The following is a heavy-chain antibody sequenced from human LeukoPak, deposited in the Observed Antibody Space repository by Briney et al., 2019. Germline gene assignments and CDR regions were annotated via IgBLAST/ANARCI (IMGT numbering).Heavy chain of an antibody. Sequence: SETLSLTCTVSGGSISSDYWSWIRQPAGKGLEWIGRIYSSGNTNYNPSLKSRVTMSVDTSKNQFSLKLSSVTAADTAVYYCVGWSATRIDYWGQGTLVTVSS. CDR2: IYSSGNT. CDR1: GGSISSDY. V-gene: IGHV4-4*07. CDR3: VGWSATRIDY. D-gene: IGHD3-3*01. J-gene: IGHJ4*02.